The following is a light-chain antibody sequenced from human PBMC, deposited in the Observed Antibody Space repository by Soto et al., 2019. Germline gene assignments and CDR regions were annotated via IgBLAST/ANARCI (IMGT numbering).Light chain of an antibody. CDR2: EVS. CDR1: SNDVGGYNY. V-gene: IGLV2-14*01. J-gene: IGLJ1*01. Sequence: QSALTQPASVSGSPGQSITISCTGTSNDVGGYNYVSWYQQHPGKAPKLMIYEVSNRPSGVSNRFSGSKSGNTASLTISGLQAEDEADYYCSSYTRSSTLYVFGTGTQLTVL. CDR3: SSYTRSSTLYV.